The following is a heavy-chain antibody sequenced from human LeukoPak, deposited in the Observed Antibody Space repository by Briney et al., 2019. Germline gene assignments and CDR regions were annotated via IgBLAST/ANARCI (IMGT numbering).Heavy chain of an antibody. J-gene: IGHJ4*02. Sequence: GASLRLSCAASGFTFSSYAMSWVRQAPGKGLEWVSAISGSGGSTYYADSVKGRFTISRDNSKNTLYLQMDSLRAEDTAVYYCAKDLPYSGWDELGYWGQGTLVTVSS. D-gene: IGHD5-12*01. V-gene: IGHV3-23*01. CDR3: AKDLPYSGWDELGY. CDR1: GFTFSSYA. CDR2: ISGSGGST.